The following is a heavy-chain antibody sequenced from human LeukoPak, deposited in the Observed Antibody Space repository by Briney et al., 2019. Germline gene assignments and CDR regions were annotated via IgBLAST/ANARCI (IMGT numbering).Heavy chain of an antibody. V-gene: IGHV1-46*01. CDR1: GYTFTSYY. D-gene: IGHD3-22*01. CDR2: INPSGGST. CDR3: ARDPSYYYDSSGYYSPYFDY. J-gene: IGHJ4*02. Sequence: ASVKVSCKASGYTFTSYYMHWVRQAPGLGLEWMGIINPSGGSTSYAQKFQGRVTMTRDTSTSTVYMELSSLRSEDTAVYYCARDPSYYYDSSGYYSPYFDYWGQGTLVTVSS.